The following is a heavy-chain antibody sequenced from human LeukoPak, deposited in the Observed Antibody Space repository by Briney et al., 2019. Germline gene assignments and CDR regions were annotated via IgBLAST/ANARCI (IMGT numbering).Heavy chain of an antibody. CDR2: IYCTGTT. CDR1: GGSINNYY. V-gene: IGHV4-59*01. Sequence: PSGTLSLTCSVSGGSINNYYGTWIRQPPGKGLVWSGYIYCTGTTNYNTYFSSRVTISVGTSNQQFPLKLNSVNAADTAVYYCARYNTLGRGFTAVDFWGQGTLVTVSS. D-gene: IGHD3-10*01. CDR3: ARYNTLGRGFTAVDF. J-gene: IGHJ4*02.